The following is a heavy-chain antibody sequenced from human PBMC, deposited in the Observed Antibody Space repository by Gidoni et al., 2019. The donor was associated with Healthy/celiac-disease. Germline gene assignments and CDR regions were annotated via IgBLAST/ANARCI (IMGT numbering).Heavy chain of an antibody. V-gene: IGHV4-34*01. CDR3: ARVPRRLRAVAGTLDY. CDR2: INHSGST. Sequence: QVQLQQWGAGLLKPSATLSLTCAVSGGSFSGYYWSWIRQPPGKGLEWIGEINHSGSTNYNPSLKSRVTISVDTSKNQFSLKLSSVTAADTAVYYCARVPRRLRAVAGTLDYWGQGTLVTVSS. D-gene: IGHD6-19*01. CDR1: GGSFSGYY. J-gene: IGHJ4*02.